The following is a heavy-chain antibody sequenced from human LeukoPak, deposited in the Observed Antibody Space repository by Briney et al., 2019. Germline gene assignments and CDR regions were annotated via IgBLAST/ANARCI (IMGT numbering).Heavy chain of an antibody. CDR3: ARVLVGYYDSSGYYYHDAFDI. V-gene: IGHV7-4-1*02. CDR2: INTNTGDP. D-gene: IGHD3-22*01. CDR1: GYTFTSYA. Sequence: GASVKVSCKASGYTFTSYAMNWVRQAPGQGLEWMGWINTNTGDPTYAQGFTGRFVFSLDTSVSTAYLQISSLKAEDTAVYYCARVLVGYYDSSGYYYHDAFDIWGQGTMVTVSS. J-gene: IGHJ3*02.